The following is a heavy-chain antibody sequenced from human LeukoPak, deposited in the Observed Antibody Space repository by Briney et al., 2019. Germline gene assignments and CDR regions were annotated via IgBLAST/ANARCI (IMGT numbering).Heavy chain of an antibody. D-gene: IGHD2-15*01. CDR1: GFTFSSCW. J-gene: IGHJ5*02. CDR3: ARPSGYCSGGSCPRWFDP. CDR2: INSDGSST. V-gene: IGHV3-74*01. Sequence: GGSLRLSCAASGFTFSSCWMHWVRQAPGKGLVWVSRINSDGSSTSYADSVKGRFTISRDNAKNTLHLQMNSLRAEDTAVYYCARPSGYCSGGSCPRWFDPWGQGTLVTVSS.